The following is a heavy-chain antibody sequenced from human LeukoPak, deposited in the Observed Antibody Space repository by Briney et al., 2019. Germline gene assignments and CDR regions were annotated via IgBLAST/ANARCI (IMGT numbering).Heavy chain of an antibody. CDR2: INPNSGGT. Sequence: ASVKVSCKASGYTFTGYYMHWVRQAPGQGLEWMGWINPNSGGTNYAQKFQGRVTMTRDTSISTAYMELSRLRSDDTAVYYCATGRITIFGVAQFDPWGQGTLDTVSS. J-gene: IGHJ5*02. D-gene: IGHD3-3*01. V-gene: IGHV1-2*02. CDR1: GYTFTGYY. CDR3: ATGRITIFGVAQFDP.